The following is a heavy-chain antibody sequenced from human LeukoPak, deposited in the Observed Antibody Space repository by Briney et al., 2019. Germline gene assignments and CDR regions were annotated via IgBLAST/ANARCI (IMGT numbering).Heavy chain of an antibody. CDR1: GFTFSSYA. CDR3: ARGTRLRYDSSGYYEPEINYGMDV. CDR2: ISYDGSNK. Sequence: GRSLRLSCAASGFTFSSYAMHWVRQAPGKGLEWVAVISYDGSNKYYADSVKGRFTISRDNSKNTLYLQMNSLRAEDTAVYYCARGTRLRYDSSGYYEPEINYGMDVWGQGTTVTVSS. J-gene: IGHJ6*02. D-gene: IGHD3-22*01. V-gene: IGHV3-30*14.